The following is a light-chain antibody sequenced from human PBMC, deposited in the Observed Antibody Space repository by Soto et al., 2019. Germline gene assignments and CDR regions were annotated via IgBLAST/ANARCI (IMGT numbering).Light chain of an antibody. V-gene: IGKV3-20*01. CDR1: QRVSARY. J-gene: IGKJ1*01. CDR3: QQYSELTPR. CDR2: GAS. Sequence: FLFTDPAGVRSLSPGGVVTLSCRASQRVSARYLAWYHQKPGQAPRLLIFGASDRATGTPDRFSGSGSGTDFTLTIDRLEPEDFAMYYCQQYSELTPRFGQGTKVEIK.